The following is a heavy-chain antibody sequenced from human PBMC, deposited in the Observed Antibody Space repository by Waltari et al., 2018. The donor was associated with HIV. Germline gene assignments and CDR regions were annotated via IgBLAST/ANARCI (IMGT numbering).Heavy chain of an antibody. V-gene: IGHV4-39*01. Sequence: QVQLQESGPGLVKPSETLSLTCSVSVHSIDGSVFHWGWIRQSPGKGLEWVGSLYYSGTTVFHPSLKSRVTISVDASKNRFSLNLSSVTAADTAVYYCARHGTTANFAFWGQGTLVTVSS. J-gene: IGHJ4*02. CDR2: LYYSGTT. CDR1: VHSIDGSVFH. D-gene: IGHD4-17*01. CDR3: ARHGTTANFAF.